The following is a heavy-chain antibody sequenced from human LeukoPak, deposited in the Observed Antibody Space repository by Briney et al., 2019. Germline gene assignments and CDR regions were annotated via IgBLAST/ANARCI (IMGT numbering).Heavy chain of an antibody. V-gene: IGHV1-69*01. CDR3: ARTRVAANSKFDY. D-gene: IGHD2-15*01. CDR2: IIPIFGTA. Sequence: SVNVSCKASGGTFSIYAISWVRQAPGQGLEWMGGIIPIFGTANYAQKFQGRVTITADESTSTAYMELSSLRSEDTAVYYCARTRVAANSKFDYWGQGTLVTVSS. J-gene: IGHJ4*02. CDR1: GGTFSIYA.